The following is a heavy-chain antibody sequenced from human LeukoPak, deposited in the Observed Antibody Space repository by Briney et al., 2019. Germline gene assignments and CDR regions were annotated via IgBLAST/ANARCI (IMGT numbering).Heavy chain of an antibody. CDR3: ARHGTRYYYYYMDV. CDR1: GGSISSSNW. Sequence: PSETLSLTCAVSGGSISSSNWWSWVRQPPGKGLEWIGEIYHSGSTNYNPSLKSRVTISVDTSKNQFSLKLSSVTAADTAVYYCARHGTRYYYYYMDVWGKGATVTISS. D-gene: IGHD1-26*01. CDR2: IYHSGST. V-gene: IGHV4-4*02. J-gene: IGHJ6*03.